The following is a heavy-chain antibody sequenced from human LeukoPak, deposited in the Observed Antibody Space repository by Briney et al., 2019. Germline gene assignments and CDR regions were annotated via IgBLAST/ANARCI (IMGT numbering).Heavy chain of an antibody. Sequence: ESGPALVKPTQTLTLTCTFSGFSLRTSGMSVSWIRQPPGKALEWLARVHWSDHKYYNSSLKTRLTISRDPSKNQVVLTMTNMDPVDTATYYCARIRDGAGDFWGQGTLVTVSS. CDR3: ARIRDGAGDF. CDR2: VHWSDHK. V-gene: IGHV2-70*11. D-gene: IGHD1-14*01. CDR1: GFSLRTSGMS. J-gene: IGHJ4*02.